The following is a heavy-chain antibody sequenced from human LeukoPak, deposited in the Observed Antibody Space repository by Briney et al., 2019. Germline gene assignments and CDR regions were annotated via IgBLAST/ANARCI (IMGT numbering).Heavy chain of an antibody. CDR2: TSANGDAT. D-gene: IGHD2-21*02. CDR3: VKDCSRDWNGHWFDS. V-gene: IGHV3-64D*09. Sequence: GGSLRLSCAASGFTFSNAWMSWVRQAPGKGLEYVSATSANGDATYYTDSVKGRFTISRDNSKNTLSLQMSSLRAEDTAIYYCVKDCSRDWNGHWFDSWGQGTLVTVSS. CDR1: GFTFSNAW. J-gene: IGHJ5*01.